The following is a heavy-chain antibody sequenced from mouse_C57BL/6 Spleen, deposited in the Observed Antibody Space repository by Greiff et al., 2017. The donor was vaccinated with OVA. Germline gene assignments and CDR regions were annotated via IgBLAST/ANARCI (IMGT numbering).Heavy chain of an antibody. CDR3: ARSYCYGSLYYFDY. Sequence: QVQLKQPGAELVKPGASVKLSCKASGYTFTSYWITWVKQRPGQGLEWIGDIYPGSGSTNYNEKFKSKATLTVDTSSSTAYMQLSSLTSEDSAVYDCARSYCYGSLYYFDYWGQGTTLTVSS. CDR2: IYPGSGST. J-gene: IGHJ2*01. D-gene: IGHD1-1*01. CDR1: GYTFTSYW. V-gene: IGHV1-55*01.